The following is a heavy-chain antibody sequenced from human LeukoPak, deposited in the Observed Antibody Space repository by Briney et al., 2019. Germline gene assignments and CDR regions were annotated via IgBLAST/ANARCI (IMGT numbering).Heavy chain of an antibody. Sequence: PSETLSLTCAVYGGSFSGYYWNWIRRPPGKGLEWIGEINDGGNTNYNPSLKSRVTLSVDTTKNQFSLKLSSVTAADSAIYYCARGLGDSSYDFLVYWGQGSLVTVSS. J-gene: IGHJ4*02. CDR2: INDGGNT. CDR3: ARGLGDSSYDFLVY. CDR1: GGSFSGYY. V-gene: IGHV4-34*01. D-gene: IGHD5-12*01.